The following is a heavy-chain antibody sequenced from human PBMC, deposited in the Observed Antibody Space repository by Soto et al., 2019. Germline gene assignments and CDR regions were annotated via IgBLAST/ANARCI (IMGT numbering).Heavy chain of an antibody. Sequence: PGGSLRLSCAASGFTFSSYAMHWVRQAPGKGLEWVAVISYDGSNKYYADSVKGRFTISRDNSKNTLYLQMNSLRAEDTAVYYCERDFAARYFDLWGRGTLVTVSS. CDR2: ISYDGSNK. CDR3: ERDFAARYFDL. V-gene: IGHV3-30-3*01. D-gene: IGHD6-6*01. J-gene: IGHJ2*01. CDR1: GFTFSSYA.